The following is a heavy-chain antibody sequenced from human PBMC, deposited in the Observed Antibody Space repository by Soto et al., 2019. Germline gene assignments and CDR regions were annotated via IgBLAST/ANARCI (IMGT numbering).Heavy chain of an antibody. Sequence: EVQLVESGGVVVQPGGSLRLSCAASGFTFDDYTMHWVRQAPGKGLEWVSLISWDGGSTYYADSVKGRFTISRDNSKNSLYLQMNSLRTDDTALYYCAKEGWDYYDSSGYYYFDYWGQGTLVTVSS. CDR2: ISWDGGST. CDR1: GFTFDDYT. J-gene: IGHJ4*02. CDR3: AKEGWDYYDSSGYYYFDY. V-gene: IGHV3-43*01. D-gene: IGHD3-22*01.